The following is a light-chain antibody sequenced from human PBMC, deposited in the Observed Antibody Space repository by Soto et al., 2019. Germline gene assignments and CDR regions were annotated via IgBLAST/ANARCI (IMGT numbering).Light chain of an antibody. V-gene: IGLV2-18*01. CDR3: GLYTIAETVV. CDR1: KEVATYNR. Sequence: LTQPPSVSGSPGQSVTISCTGTKEVATYNRVSWYQQTPGTSPKLLIYDVTKRASGISDRFSGSKSGNTASLTISGLHTDDEGDYYCGLYTIAETVVLGGGTKVTVL. J-gene: IGLJ2*01. CDR2: DVT.